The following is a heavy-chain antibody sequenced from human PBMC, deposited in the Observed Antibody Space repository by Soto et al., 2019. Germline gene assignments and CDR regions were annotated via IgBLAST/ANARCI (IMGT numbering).Heavy chain of an antibody. CDR3: ARLYDILTGYYWFDP. J-gene: IGHJ5*02. CDR1: GGSLSGYY. D-gene: IGHD3-9*01. V-gene: IGHV4-34*01. CDR2: INQSGST. Sequence: QVQLQQWGAGLLKPSETLSLTCAVYGGSLSGYYWSWIRQSPGKGLEWMGEINQSGSTNYNPSLKSRVTISEDTSKNQFSLTLNSVTAADTAVYYCARLYDILTGYYWFDPWGQGALVTVSS.